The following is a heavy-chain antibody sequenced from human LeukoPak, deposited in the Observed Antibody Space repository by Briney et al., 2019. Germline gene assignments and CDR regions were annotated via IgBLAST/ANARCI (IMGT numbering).Heavy chain of an antibody. CDR2: INRDGEA. CDR1: GYTFTDYY. CDR3: ANLMGTAYFYVMDV. V-gene: IGHV1-2*02. J-gene: IGHJ6*02. D-gene: IGHD7-27*01. Sequence: ASVTVSCKSSGYTFTDYYMQWVRQAPGQGLEWMGWINRDGEAKYAQKFQGRVAMTRDTSISTAYMELSRLSSDDTAVYYCANLMGTAYFYVMDVWGQGTTVTVSS.